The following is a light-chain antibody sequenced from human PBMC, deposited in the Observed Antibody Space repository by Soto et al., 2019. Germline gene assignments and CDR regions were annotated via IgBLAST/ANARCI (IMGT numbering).Light chain of an antibody. CDR3: QQYKIWPWT. CDR2: DAS. V-gene: IGKV1-5*01. Sequence: DIQMTQTTSTLSASVWDIITITCRASQSISNWVAWYQQRVGRAPRLLLYDASTLEPGVPSRFSGSGSGTEFTLTIDSLQSEDFGVYFCQQYKIWPWTFGQGTKVDIK. CDR1: QSISNW. J-gene: IGKJ1*01.